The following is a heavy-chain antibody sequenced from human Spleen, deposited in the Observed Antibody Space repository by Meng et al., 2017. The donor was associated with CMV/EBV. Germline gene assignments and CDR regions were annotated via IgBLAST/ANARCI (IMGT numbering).Heavy chain of an antibody. J-gene: IGHJ4*02. V-gene: IGHV1-18*01. CDR3: ARDQFYYDSSGYFDY. Sequence: ASVKVSCKASGYSFKSYGISWVRQAPGQGLEWMGWISGYNGNANYEQRLQGRLTLTTDTSTSTAYLELRSLRSDDTAVYYCARDQFYYDSSGYFDYWGQGTLVTVSS. D-gene: IGHD3-22*01. CDR1: GYSFKSYG. CDR2: ISGYNGNA.